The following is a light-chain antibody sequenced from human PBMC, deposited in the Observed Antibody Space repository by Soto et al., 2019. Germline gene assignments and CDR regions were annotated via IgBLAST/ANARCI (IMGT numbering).Light chain of an antibody. V-gene: IGLV2-8*01. CDR3: SSYAGSTI. J-gene: IGLJ2*01. CDR2: EVT. Sequence: QSALTQPPSASGSPGQSVTISCTGTSSDVGGYDFVSWYQQHPGKAPKLVIYEVTRRPSGVPDRFSGSKSGNTASLTVSGLQAEEEAVYYCSSYAGSTIFGGGTKVTVL. CDR1: SSDVGGYDF.